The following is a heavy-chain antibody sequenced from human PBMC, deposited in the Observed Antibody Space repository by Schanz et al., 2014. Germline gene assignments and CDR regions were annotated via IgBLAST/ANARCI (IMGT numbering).Heavy chain of an antibody. CDR3: TKEDATALWYFEH. J-gene: IGHJ4*02. Sequence: VQLVESGGGLIQPGGSLRLSCAASGFTVSSNYMSWVRQAPGKGLEWVSVIYSGGSTYYADSVKGRFTISRDNSKNLVVLQMNSLRVDDTAVYYCTKEDATALWYFEHWGQGTLVTVSS. V-gene: IGHV3-53*01. CDR1: GFTVSSNY. D-gene: IGHD6-13*01. CDR2: IYSGGST.